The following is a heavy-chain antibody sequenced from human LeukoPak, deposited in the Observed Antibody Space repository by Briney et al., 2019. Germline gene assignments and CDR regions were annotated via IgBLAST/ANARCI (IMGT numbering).Heavy chain of an antibody. Sequence: GASVKVSCKASGGTFSSYAISWVRQAPGQGLEWMGGIIPIFGTANYAQKFQGRVTITADESTSTAYMELSSLRSEDTAVCYCARGGVPAAIGELDYWGQGTLVTVSS. CDR2: IIPIFGTA. D-gene: IGHD2-2*02. CDR1: GGTFSSYA. CDR3: ARGGVPAAIGELDY. J-gene: IGHJ4*02. V-gene: IGHV1-69*13.